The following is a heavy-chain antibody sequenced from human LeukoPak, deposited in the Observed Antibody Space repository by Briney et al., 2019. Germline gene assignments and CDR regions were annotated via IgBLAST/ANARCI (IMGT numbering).Heavy chain of an antibody. CDR3: ARLYNWFDP. CDR1: GGPIGSYY. V-gene: IGHV4-59*08. J-gene: IGHJ5*02. Sequence: PSETLSLTCTVSGGPIGSYYWSWIRQSPGKGLEWIGYIHYSGSTNYNPSLKSRVTISVDTSKNQFSLKLSSVTAADTAVYYCARLYNWFDPWGQGTLVTVSS. CDR2: IHYSGST.